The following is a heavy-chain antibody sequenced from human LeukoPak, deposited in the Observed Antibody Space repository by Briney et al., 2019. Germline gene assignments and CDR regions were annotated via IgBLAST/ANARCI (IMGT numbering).Heavy chain of an antibody. D-gene: IGHD6-6*01. Sequence: SQTLSLTCTVSGGSISSGDYYWSWIRQPPGKGLEWIGYIYYSGSTYYNPSLKSRVTISVDTSKNQFSLKLSSVTAADTAVYYCARQVEYSSSSGGYYYYYMDVWGKGTTVTVSS. CDR1: GGSISSGDYY. J-gene: IGHJ6*03. V-gene: IGHV4-30-4*08. CDR2: IYYSGST. CDR3: ARQVEYSSSSGGYYYYYMDV.